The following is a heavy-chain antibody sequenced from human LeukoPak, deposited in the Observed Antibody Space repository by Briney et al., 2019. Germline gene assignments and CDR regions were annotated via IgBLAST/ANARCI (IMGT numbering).Heavy chain of an antibody. Sequence: SETLSLTCTVSGGSISSSSYYWGWIRQPPGKGLEWIGSVYYSGSTYYNPSLKSRVTMSVDTSKNRFSLRLSSVTAADTAVYYCATDLSSAYYFDYWGQGTLVTVSS. CDR2: VYYSGST. CDR3: ATDLSSAYYFDY. D-gene: IGHD2/OR15-2a*01. J-gene: IGHJ4*02. V-gene: IGHV4-39*07. CDR1: GGSISSSSYY.